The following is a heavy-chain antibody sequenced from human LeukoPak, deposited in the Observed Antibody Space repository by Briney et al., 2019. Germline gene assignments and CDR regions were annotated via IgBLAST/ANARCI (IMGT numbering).Heavy chain of an antibody. D-gene: IGHD5-12*01. V-gene: IGHV1-2*02. CDR3: ARNSGYDSDLDY. CDR1: GYTFTGYY. Sequence: ASEKVSCKASGYTFTGYYMHWVRQAPGQGLEWMGWINPNSGGTNYAQKFQGRVTMTRDTSISTAYMELSRLRSDDTAVYYCARNSGYDSDLDYWGQGTLVTVSS. J-gene: IGHJ4*02. CDR2: INPNSGGT.